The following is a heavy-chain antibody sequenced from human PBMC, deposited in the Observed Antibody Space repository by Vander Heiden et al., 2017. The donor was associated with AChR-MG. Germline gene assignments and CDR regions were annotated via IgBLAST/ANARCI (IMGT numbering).Heavy chain of an antibody. J-gene: IGHJ5*02. CDR2: IYYSGST. V-gene: IGHV4-31*03. CDR3: ARGPGDGDATGFDP. Sequence: VQLQESGPGLVKPSQTLSLTITVSGGPISSGGYYWSCIRQHPGNGLEGIGYIYYSGSTYYNPSLKIRVTISVDTSKNQFSLKLSSVTAADTAVYYCARGPGDGDATGFDPWGQGTLVTVSS. CDR1: GGPISSGGYY. D-gene: IGHD4-17*01.